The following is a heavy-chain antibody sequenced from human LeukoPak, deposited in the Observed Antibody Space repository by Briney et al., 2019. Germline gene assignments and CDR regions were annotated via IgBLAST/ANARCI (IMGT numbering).Heavy chain of an antibody. V-gene: IGHV3-21*04. CDR1: GFTFSSYS. CDR2: ISSSSSYI. Sequence: GGSLRLSCAASGFTFSSYSMNWVRQAPGKGLEWVSSISSSSSYIYYADSVKRRFTISRDNSKNTLYLQMNSLRAEDTAIYYCTTGSVLTIFGMAWHAFDICGQGTMVTVSP. J-gene: IGHJ3*02. CDR3: TTGSVLTIFGMAWHAFDI. D-gene: IGHD3-3*01.